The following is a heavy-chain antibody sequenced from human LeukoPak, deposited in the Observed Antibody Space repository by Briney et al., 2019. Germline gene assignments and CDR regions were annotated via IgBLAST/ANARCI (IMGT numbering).Heavy chain of an antibody. CDR1: GYTFTGYY. Sequence: ASVNVSCTASGYTFTGYYMHWVRQAPGQGLEWMGWINPNSGGTNYAQKFQDRVTMTRDASISTAYMELSSLRSDDTALYYCARRGSGNYYNVYYFDYWSQGTLVTVSS. CDR2: INPNSGGT. CDR3: ARRGSGNYYNVYYFDY. D-gene: IGHD3-10*01. V-gene: IGHV1-2*02. J-gene: IGHJ4*02.